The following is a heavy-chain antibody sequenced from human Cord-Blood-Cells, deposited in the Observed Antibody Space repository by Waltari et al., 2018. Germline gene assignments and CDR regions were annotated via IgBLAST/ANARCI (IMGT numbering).Heavy chain of an antibody. CDR3: ASLNWGDFDY. CDR1: GGSISSSSYY. V-gene: IGHV4-39*01. Sequence: ESGPGLVKPSETLSLTCTVSGGSISSSSYYWGWIRRPPGKGLEWIGSIYYSGSTYYNPSLKSRVTISVDTSKNQFSLKLSSVTAADTAVYYCASLNWGDFDYWGQGTLVTVSS. D-gene: IGHD7-27*01. J-gene: IGHJ4*02. CDR2: IYYSGST.